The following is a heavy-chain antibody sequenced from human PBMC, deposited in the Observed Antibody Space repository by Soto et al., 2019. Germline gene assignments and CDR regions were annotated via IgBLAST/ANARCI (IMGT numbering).Heavy chain of an antibody. CDR1: GCTFSSYA. Sequence: ASVKVSCKASGCTFSSYAISWVRQAPGQGLEWMGGIIPIFGTANYAQKFQGRVTITADESTSTAYMELSSLRSEDTAVYYCARDPGSSWYYDYYYGMDVWGQGTTVTVSS. CDR2: IIPIFGTA. D-gene: IGHD6-13*01. J-gene: IGHJ6*02. V-gene: IGHV1-69*13. CDR3: ARDPGSSWYYDYYYGMDV.